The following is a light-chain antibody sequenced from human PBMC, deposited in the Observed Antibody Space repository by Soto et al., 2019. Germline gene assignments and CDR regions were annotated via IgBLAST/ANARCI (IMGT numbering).Light chain of an antibody. Sequence: DIQLTQSPSFLSVSVGDSVTLTCRASQGVTNYVAWYQQKPGKAPNLLIYGASTLQSGVPSRFIGSGSGTEFTLTISSLQPEDFATYYCQQLHGYPWTFGQGTKVEIK. V-gene: IGKV1-9*01. CDR3: QQLHGYPWT. CDR2: GAS. J-gene: IGKJ1*01. CDR1: QGVTNY.